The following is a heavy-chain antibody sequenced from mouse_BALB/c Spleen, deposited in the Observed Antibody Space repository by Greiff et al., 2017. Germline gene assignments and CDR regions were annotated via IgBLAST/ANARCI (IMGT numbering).Heavy chain of an antibody. CDR2: INPYNDGT. V-gene: IGHV1-14*01. CDR1: GYTFTSYV. J-gene: IGHJ2*01. Sequence: VQLQQSGPELVKPGASVKMSCKASGYTFTSYVMHWVKQKPGQGLEWIGYINPYNDGTKYNEKFKGKATLTSDKSSSTAYMELSSLTSEDSAVYYCARGGITTVVDYWGQGTTLTVSS. CDR3: ARGGITTVVDY. D-gene: IGHD1-1*01.